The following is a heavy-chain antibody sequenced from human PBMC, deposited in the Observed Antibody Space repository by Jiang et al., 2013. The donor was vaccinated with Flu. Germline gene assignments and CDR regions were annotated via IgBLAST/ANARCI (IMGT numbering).Heavy chain of an antibody. J-gene: IGHJ3*02. Sequence: GSGLVKPSETLSLTCTVSGGSISSYYWSWIRQPPGKGLEWIGYIYYSGSTNYNPSLKSRVTISVDTSKNQFSLKLSSVTAADTAVYYCARAGRWLQSYAFDIWGQGTMVTVSS. V-gene: IGHV4-59*01. CDR2: IYYSGST. CDR3: ARAGRWLQSYAFDI. CDR1: GGSISSYY. D-gene: IGHD5-24*01.